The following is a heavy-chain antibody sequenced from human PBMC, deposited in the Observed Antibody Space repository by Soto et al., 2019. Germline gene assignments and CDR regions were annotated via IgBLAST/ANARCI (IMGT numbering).Heavy chain of an antibody. CDR1: GGSISIYY. J-gene: IGHJ4*02. Sequence: SETLSLTCTVSGGSISIYYWSWIRQPPGKGLEWIGYIYYSGSTNYNPSLKSRVTISVDTSKNQFSLKLSSVTAADTAVYYCARDSGSYYVYWGQGTLVTVSS. D-gene: IGHD1-26*01. CDR2: IYYSGST. V-gene: IGHV4-59*01. CDR3: ARDSGSYYVY.